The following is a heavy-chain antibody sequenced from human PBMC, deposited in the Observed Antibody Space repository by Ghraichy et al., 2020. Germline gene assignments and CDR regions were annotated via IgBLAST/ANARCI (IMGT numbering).Heavy chain of an antibody. V-gene: IGHV3-23*01. CDR3: AKSEWELLRSNYFDY. J-gene: IGHJ4*02. CDR2: ISGSGGST. Sequence: GESLNISCAASGFTFSSYAMSWVRQAPGKGLEWVSAISGSGGSTYYADSVKGRFTISRDNSKNTLYLQMNSLRAEDTAVYYCAKSEWELLRSNYFDYWGQGTLVTVSS. D-gene: IGHD1-26*01. CDR1: GFTFSSYA.